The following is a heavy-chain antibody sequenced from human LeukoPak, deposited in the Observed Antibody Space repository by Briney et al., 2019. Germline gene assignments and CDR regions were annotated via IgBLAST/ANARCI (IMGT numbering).Heavy chain of an antibody. CDR1: GGSISSYY. Sequence: PSEXLSLTCTVSGGSISSYYWSWIRQPPGKGLEWIGCIYNSGSTNYNPSLTSRVTISVDTSKNQFSLKLSSVTAADTAVYYCARGGSTFTFDPWGQGTLVTVSS. V-gene: IGHV4-59*01. J-gene: IGHJ5*02. CDR3: ARGGSTFTFDP. D-gene: IGHD6-13*01. CDR2: IYNSGST.